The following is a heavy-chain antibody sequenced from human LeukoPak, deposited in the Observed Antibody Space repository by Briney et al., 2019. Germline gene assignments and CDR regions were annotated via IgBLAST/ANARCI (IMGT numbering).Heavy chain of an antibody. V-gene: IGHV1-3*01. J-gene: IGHJ4*02. CDR2: INPGNGNT. CDR1: GYTFTNFG. Sequence: ASVEVSCKASGYTFTNFGIHWVRQAPGQRLEWMGCINPGNGNTKYSQKIQGRVTITRDTSASTAYMELSSVRSEDTAVYYCASDGYSYGFDYWGQGTLVTVSS. D-gene: IGHD5-18*01. CDR3: ASDGYSYGFDY.